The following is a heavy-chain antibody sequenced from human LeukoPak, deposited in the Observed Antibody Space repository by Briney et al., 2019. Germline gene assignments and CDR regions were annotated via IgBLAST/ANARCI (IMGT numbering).Heavy chain of an antibody. V-gene: IGHV3-49*03. D-gene: IGHD3-10*01. CDR3: SRDRLNAARGSVYYFDY. Sequence: PGGSLRLSCTASGFTFGDYAMSWFRQVPGKGLEWVGFIRSKSYRGTTEYAASVKGRFTISRDDSKSIAYLQMNSLKTDDTAAYYCSRDRLNAARGSVYYFDYWGQGTLVTVSS. CDR2: IRSKSYRGTT. CDR1: GFTFGDYA. J-gene: IGHJ4*02.